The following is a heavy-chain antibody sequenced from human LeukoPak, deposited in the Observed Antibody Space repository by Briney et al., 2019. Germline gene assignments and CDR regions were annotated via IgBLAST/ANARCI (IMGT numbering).Heavy chain of an antibody. Sequence: SVKVSCKASGGTFSSYAISWVRQAPGQGLEWMGGIIPIFGIANYAQKFQGRVTITTDESTSTAYMELSSLRSEDTAVYYCARVIIDHYYYYYMDVWGKGTTVTVSS. CDR3: ARVIIDHYYYYYMDV. J-gene: IGHJ6*03. CDR2: IIPIFGIA. D-gene: IGHD3-10*01. CDR1: GGTFSSYA. V-gene: IGHV1-69*05.